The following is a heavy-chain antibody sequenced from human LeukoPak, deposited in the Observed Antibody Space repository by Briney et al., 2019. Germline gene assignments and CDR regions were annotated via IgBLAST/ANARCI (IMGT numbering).Heavy chain of an antibody. Sequence: ASVKVSCKVSGYTLTELSMHWVRQAPGKGLEWMGGFDPEDGETIYAQKFQGRVTMTEDTSTDTAYMELSSLRSDDTAVYYCATSLAVAGLLFDYWGQGTLVTVSS. CDR2: FDPEDGET. J-gene: IGHJ4*02. CDR1: GYTLTELS. CDR3: ATSLAVAGLLFDY. D-gene: IGHD6-19*01. V-gene: IGHV1-24*01.